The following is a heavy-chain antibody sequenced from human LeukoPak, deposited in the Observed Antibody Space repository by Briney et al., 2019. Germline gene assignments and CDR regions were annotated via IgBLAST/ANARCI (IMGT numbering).Heavy chain of an antibody. CDR3: ARSPTYGDSDY. Sequence: SETLSLTCTVSGGSISSYYWSWIRQPPGKGLEWIGYIYYSGSTNYNPSLKSRVTISVDTSKNQFSLKLSSVTAADTAVYYCARSPTYGDSDYWGQGTLVTVSS. J-gene: IGHJ4*02. V-gene: IGHV4-59*01. CDR2: IYYSGST. D-gene: IGHD4-17*01. CDR1: GGSISSYY.